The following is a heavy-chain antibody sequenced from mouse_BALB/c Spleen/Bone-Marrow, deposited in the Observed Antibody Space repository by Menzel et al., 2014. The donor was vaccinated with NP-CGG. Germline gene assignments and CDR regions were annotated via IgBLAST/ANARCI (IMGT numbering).Heavy chain of an antibody. CDR2: INPSNGGT. V-gene: IGHV1S81*02. D-gene: IGHD1-1*02. Sequence: QVQLQQSGAELVKPGASVKLSCKASGYTFTSYYMYWVKQRPRQGLEWIGEINPSNGGTNFNEKFKSKATLTVDKSSSTAYMQLSSLTSEDSAVYYCTREGGSPFAYWGQGTLVTVSA. J-gene: IGHJ3*01. CDR3: TREGGSPFAY. CDR1: GYTFTSYY.